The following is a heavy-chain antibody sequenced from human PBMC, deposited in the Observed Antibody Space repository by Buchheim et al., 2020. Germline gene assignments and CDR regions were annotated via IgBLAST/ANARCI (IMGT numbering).Heavy chain of an antibody. Sequence: QLQLQESGPGLVKPSETLSLTCTVSGGSISSSSYYWGWIRQPPGKGLEWIGSIYYSGSTYYNPSLKSRVTISVDTSKNQFSLKLSSVTAADTAVYYCARVDTAMVTGFGGAFDYWGQGTL. CDR1: GGSISSSSYY. CDR2: IYYSGST. D-gene: IGHD5-18*01. V-gene: IGHV4-39*01. CDR3: ARVDTAMVTGFGGAFDY. J-gene: IGHJ4*02.